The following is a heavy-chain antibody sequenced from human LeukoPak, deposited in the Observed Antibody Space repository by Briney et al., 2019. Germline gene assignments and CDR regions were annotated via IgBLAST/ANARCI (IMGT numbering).Heavy chain of an antibody. J-gene: IGHJ4*02. D-gene: IGHD2-15*01. CDR1: GFTFSSYA. V-gene: IGHV3-30*04. CDR3: ARADIVAVVAAAALDY. CDR2: ISYDGNNK. Sequence: GRSLRLSCAASGFTFSSYAMHWVRQAPGKGLKCVAVISYDGNNKFHADSVRGRLTISRDNSKSTLYLQMNSLRDEDTAVYYCARADIVAVVAAAALDYWGQGTLVTVSS.